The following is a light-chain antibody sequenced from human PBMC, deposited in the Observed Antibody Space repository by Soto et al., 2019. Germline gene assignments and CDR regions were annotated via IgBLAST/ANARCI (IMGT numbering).Light chain of an antibody. CDR3: HQYGSSPWT. J-gene: IGKJ1*01. V-gene: IGKV3-20*01. Sequence: EIMLTQSPGTLSLSPGERATLSCRASQSVYSSYLAWYQQRPGQAPRLLFYNASIRATGIPDRFSGSGSGTDFSLTISRLEPEDFAVYYCHQYGSSPWTFGQGT. CDR1: QSVYSSY. CDR2: NAS.